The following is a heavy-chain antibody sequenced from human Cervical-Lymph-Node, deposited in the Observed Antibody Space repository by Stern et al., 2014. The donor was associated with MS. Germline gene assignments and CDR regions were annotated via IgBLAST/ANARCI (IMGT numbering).Heavy chain of an antibody. J-gene: IGHJ4*02. V-gene: IGHV4-31*03. D-gene: IGHD3-22*01. CDR1: GDSIATGSHH. Sequence: QVQLQESGPGLVKPSQSLSLTCTASGDSIATGSHHWSWIRQHPGQGLEWIGYIYHTGSTNYNPSLKSRVTLSIDTSKNQFSLNLSSVTGADTAVYYCARDSGYPDYWGQGTLVTVSS. CDR2: IYHTGST. CDR3: ARDSGYPDY.